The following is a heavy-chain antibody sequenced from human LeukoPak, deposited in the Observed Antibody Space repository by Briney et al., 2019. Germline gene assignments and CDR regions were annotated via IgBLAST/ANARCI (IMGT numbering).Heavy chain of an antibody. CDR2: INPNSGGT. J-gene: IGHJ6*02. D-gene: IGHD1-26*01. CDR3: ARDLGSGSPPLYYYYGMDV. Sequence: ASVKVCCKASGYTFTGSYMHWVRQAPAQGLEWMGWINPNSGGTNYAQKFQGRVTMTRDTSISTAYMELSRLRSDDTAVYYCARDLGSGSPPLYYYYGMDVWGQGTTVTVSS. CDR1: GYTFTGSY. V-gene: IGHV1-2*02.